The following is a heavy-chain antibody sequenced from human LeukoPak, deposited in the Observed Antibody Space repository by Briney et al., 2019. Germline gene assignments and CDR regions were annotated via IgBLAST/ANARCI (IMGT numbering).Heavy chain of an antibody. CDR2: INPSGGST. Sequence: GASVKVSCKASGYTFTGYYMHWVRQAPGQGLEWMGIINPSGGSTSYAQKFQGRVTMTRDMSTSTVYMELSSLRSEDTAVYYCARERGRGLRHFSYWGQGTLVTVSS. D-gene: IGHD3-9*01. V-gene: IGHV1-46*01. J-gene: IGHJ4*02. CDR3: ARERGRGLRHFSY. CDR1: GYTFTGYY.